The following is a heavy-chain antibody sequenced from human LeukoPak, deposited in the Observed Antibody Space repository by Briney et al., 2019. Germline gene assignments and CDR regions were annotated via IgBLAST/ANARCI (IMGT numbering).Heavy chain of an antibody. CDR2: INSDGSTL. Sequence: GEPLKISFPAPGFTLSTYWMHWVGQTPGRGLVWVSRINSDGSTLNYPDCVKGRFTISRDNDKNTLYLQMNRLRAEDTAIYYCARVGQGLDYWGQGSLVTVCS. V-gene: IGHV3-74*01. CDR3: ARVGQGLDY. J-gene: IGHJ4*02. CDR1: GFTLSTYW.